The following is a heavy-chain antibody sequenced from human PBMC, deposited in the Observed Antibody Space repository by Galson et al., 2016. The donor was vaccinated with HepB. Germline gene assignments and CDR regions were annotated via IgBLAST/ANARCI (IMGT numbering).Heavy chain of an antibody. CDR1: GFTFTDYS. J-gene: IGHJ4*02. Sequence: SLRLSCAASGFTFTDYSMNWVRQAPGQGLEWVSLIYSGGSTYYADSVKGRFTISRDNSKNTLYLQMNSLRAEDTAVYYCASMTGTTPGGYWGQGTLVTVSS. V-gene: IGHV3-53*01. CDR2: IYSGGST. CDR3: ASMTGTTPGGY. D-gene: IGHD1-20*01.